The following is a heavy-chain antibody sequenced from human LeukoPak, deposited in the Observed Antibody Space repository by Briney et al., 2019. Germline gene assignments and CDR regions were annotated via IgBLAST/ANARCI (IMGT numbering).Heavy chain of an antibody. Sequence: GGSLRLSCAASGFTFSSYGMHWVRQAPGKGLEWVAVISYDGSNKYFADSVKGRFTISRDNSKNTLYLQMNSLRAEDTAVYYCAKTLRELSGGAFDIWGQGTMVTVSS. CDR2: ISYDGSNK. CDR3: AKTLRELSGGAFDI. J-gene: IGHJ3*02. V-gene: IGHV3-30*18. CDR1: GFTFSSYG. D-gene: IGHD1-26*01.